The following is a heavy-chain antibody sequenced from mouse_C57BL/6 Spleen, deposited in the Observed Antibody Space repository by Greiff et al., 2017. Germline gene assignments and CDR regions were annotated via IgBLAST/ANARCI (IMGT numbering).Heavy chain of an antibody. CDR3: ARSFAD. J-gene: IGHJ3*01. Sequence: VQLQQSGPELVKPGASVKISCKASGYTFTDYYMNWVKQSHGKSLEWIGDINPNNGGTSYNQKFKGKATLTVDKSSSTAYMELRSLTSEYSAVYYCARSFADWCQGTLVTVSA. CDR1: GYTFTDYY. CDR2: INPNNGGT. V-gene: IGHV1-26*01.